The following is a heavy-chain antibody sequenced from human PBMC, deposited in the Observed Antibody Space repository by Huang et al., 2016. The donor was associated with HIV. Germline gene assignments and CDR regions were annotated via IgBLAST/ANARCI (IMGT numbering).Heavy chain of an antibody. D-gene: IGHD6-6*01. CDR3: ARDWSFGSSTSPAD. J-gene: IGHJ4*02. Sequence: QVQLVQSGAEVKNPGASVRVSCKASGYTFTDSNIHWVRQAPGQGLEWSGWSNPKRRGTSYAQRFQGRITMTRETTSSTVHMDLRRIQSDDTAVYFCARDWSFGSSTSPADWGQGTLVTVSS. CDR1: GYTFTDSN. CDR2: SNPKRRGT. V-gene: IGHV1-2*02.